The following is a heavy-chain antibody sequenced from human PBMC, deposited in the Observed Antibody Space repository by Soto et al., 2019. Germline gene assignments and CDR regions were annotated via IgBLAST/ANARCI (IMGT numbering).Heavy chain of an antibody. J-gene: IGHJ4*02. CDR2: ISSSSSYI. D-gene: IGHD3-3*01. Sequence: GGSLRLSCAASGFTFSSYSMNWVRQAPGKGLEWVSSISSSSSYIYYADSVKGRFTISRDNAKNSLYLQMNSLRAEDTAVYYCARDFSFVTIFGVVISEPLDYWGQGTLVTVSS. CDR3: ARDFSFVTIFGVVISEPLDY. V-gene: IGHV3-21*01. CDR1: GFTFSSYS.